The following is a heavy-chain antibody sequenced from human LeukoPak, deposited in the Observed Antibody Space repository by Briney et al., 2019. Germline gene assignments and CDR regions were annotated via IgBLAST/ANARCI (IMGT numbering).Heavy chain of an antibody. V-gene: IGHV3-64*02. J-gene: IGHJ1*01. CDR3: ARSSDTRFGELVL. CDR2: ISSDGGST. CDR1: GLSFSTSA. D-gene: IGHD3-16*01. Sequence: GGSVRLSCAASGLSFSTSAMHWVRQAPGQGLEYVAAISSDGGSTYHAGSVKGRFTISRDNSKNTLYLQMGSLRTEDMSMYYCARSSDTRFGELVLWGQGTLVTVSS.